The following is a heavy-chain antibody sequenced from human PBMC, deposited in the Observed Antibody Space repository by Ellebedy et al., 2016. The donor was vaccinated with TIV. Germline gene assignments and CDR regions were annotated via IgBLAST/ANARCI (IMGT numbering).Heavy chain of an antibody. V-gene: IGHV4-39*07. CDR2: IYYSGST. J-gene: IGHJ5*02. Sequence: SETLSLXXTVSGGSISSSSYYWGWIRQPPGKGLEWIGSIYYSGSTYYNPSLKSRVTISVDTSKNQFSLKLSSVTAADTAVYYCARAGGQLVRGWFDPWGQGTLVTVSS. CDR1: GGSISSSSYY. CDR3: ARAGGQLVRGWFDP. D-gene: IGHD6-13*01.